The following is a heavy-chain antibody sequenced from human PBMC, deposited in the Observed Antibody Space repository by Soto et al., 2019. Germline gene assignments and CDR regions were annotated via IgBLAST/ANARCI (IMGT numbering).Heavy chain of an antibody. CDR3: AERKYFDYYYGMDV. V-gene: IGHV3-23*01. J-gene: IGHJ6*02. CDR1: GFTFSSYA. CDR2: ISGSGGST. D-gene: IGHD3-9*01. Sequence: EVQLLESGGGLVQPGGSLRLSCAASGFTFSSYAMSWVRQAPGKGLEWVSAISGSGGSTYYADSVKGRFTISRDNSKNTLYLQMNSLRAEDTAVYYCAERKYFDYYYGMDVWGQGTTVTVSS.